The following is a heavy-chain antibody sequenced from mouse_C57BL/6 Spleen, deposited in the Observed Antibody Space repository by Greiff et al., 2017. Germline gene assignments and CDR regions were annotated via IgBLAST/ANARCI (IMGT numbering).Heavy chain of an antibody. D-gene: IGHD1-1*02. CDR3: ARGRVYSGV. CDR1: GYSFTSYW. J-gene: IGHJ2*01. V-gene: IGHV1-53*01. CDR2: IHPCYGGT. Sequence: QVQLQQPGTELVKPGASVKLSCKASGYSFTSYWMHWVKQRPGQGLEWIGNIHPCYGGTNYNEKFKSKATLTVDKPSSTPYMQLSSLTSEASAVYYCARGRVYSGVRGHGATLSVSS.